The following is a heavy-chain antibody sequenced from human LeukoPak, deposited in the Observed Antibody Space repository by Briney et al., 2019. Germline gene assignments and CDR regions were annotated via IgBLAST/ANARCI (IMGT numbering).Heavy chain of an antibody. CDR3: ARARRDILTGYNWFDP. J-gene: IGHJ5*02. CDR1: GFTFSSYW. V-gene: IGHV3-74*01. CDR2: INSDGSST. D-gene: IGHD3-9*01. Sequence: GGSLRLSCAASGFTFSSYWMHWVRQAPGKGLVWVSRINSDGSSTSYADSVKDRFTISRDNAKNTLYLQMNNLRAEDTAVYYCARARRDILTGYNWFDPWGQGTLVTVSS.